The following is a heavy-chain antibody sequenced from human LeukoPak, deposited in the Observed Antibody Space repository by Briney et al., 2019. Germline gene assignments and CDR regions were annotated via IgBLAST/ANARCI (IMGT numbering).Heavy chain of an antibody. CDR3: ASLGGSGSWNFGY. CDR1: RGSISSYY. D-gene: IGHD3-10*01. Sequence: SETLSLTCAVSRGSISSYYWSWIRQSPGKGLEWIGYIYYDGSTNYNPSLKSRAPISLDTSKNQFSLRLSSVTAADTAVYYCASLGGSGSWNFGYWGQGALVTVSS. J-gene: IGHJ4*02. CDR2: IYYDGST. V-gene: IGHV4-59*01.